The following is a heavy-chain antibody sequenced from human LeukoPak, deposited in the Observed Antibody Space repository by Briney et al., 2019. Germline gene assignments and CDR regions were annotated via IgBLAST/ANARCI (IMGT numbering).Heavy chain of an antibody. V-gene: IGHV3-33*01. CDR3: ARDRYGDYGWYFDL. D-gene: IGHD4-17*01. J-gene: IGHJ2*01. CDR2: IWYDGSNK. Sequence: GRSLRLSCAASGFIFSSYGMHWVRQAPGKGLEWVAVIWYDGSNKYYADSVEGRFTISRDNSKNTLYLQMNSLRAEDTAVYYCARDRYGDYGWYFDLWGRGTLVTVSS. CDR1: GFIFSSYG.